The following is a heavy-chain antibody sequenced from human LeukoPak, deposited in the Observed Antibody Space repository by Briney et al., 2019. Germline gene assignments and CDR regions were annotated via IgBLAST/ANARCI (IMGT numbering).Heavy chain of an antibody. V-gene: IGHV3-66*02. CDR1: GFTVSSNY. CDR3: ARPRGVYYDSSGLDAFDI. J-gene: IGHJ3*02. D-gene: IGHD3-22*01. CDR2: IYSGGST. Sequence: GGSLRHSCAASGFTVSSNYMSWVRQAPGKGLEWASVIYSGGSTYYADSVKGRFTISRDNSKNTLYLQMNSLRAEDTAVYYCARPRGVYYDSSGLDAFDIWGQGTMVTVSS.